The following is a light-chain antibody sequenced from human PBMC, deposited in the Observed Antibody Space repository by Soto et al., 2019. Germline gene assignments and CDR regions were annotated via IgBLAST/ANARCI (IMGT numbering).Light chain of an antibody. CDR1: SSDVGAYSY. J-gene: IGLJ1*01. V-gene: IGLV2-11*01. CDR2: DVT. CDR3: CSYAGSHTLYV. Sequence: QSALTQPRSVSGSPGQSVTISCTGTSSDVGAYSYVSWYQQHPGKAHKLMIYDVTKRPSGVPDRFSGSKSGNTASLTISGLQAEDEADYYCCSYAGSHTLYVFGPGTKVTV.